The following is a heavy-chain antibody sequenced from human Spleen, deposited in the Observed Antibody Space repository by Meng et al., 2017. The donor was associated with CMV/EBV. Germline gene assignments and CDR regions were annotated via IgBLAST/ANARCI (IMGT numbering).Heavy chain of an antibody. CDR3: ARLWGYCSSTSCYFGATYGMDV. Sequence: GESLKISCKGSGYSFSSYCIGWVRQMPGKGLEWMGIIYPGDSDTRYSPSLQGQVTISADKSISTAYLQWSSLKASDTAMYSCARLWGYCSSTSCYFGATYGMDVWGQGTTVTVSS. D-gene: IGHD2-2*01. J-gene: IGHJ6*02. CDR1: GYSFSSYC. CDR2: IYPGDSDT. V-gene: IGHV5-51*01.